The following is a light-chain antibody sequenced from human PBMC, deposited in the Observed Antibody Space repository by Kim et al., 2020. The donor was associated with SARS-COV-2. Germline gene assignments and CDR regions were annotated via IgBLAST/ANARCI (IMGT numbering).Light chain of an antibody. CDR2: YDS. CDR3: QVWDSSSDQNWV. J-gene: IGLJ3*02. Sequence: PGKTARITCGGNNIGSKSVHWYQQKPGQAPVLIIYYDSDRPSGIPERFSGSNSGNTATLTISRVEAGDEADYYCQVWDSSSDQNWVFGGGTKVTVL. V-gene: IGLV3-21*04. CDR1: NIGSKS.